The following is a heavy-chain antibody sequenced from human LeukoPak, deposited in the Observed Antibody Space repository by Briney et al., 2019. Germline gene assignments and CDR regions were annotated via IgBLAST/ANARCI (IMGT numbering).Heavy chain of an antibody. Sequence: PGWSLRLSCTASGFTFRDYTMSWVRQAPGKGLEWLGFIRRKVYGGTTEYAASVKGRFTISRDDSNSITYLEMNSLKTEDTGVYYCTREDSGYDYDAFDIWGQGTMVTVSS. D-gene: IGHD5-12*01. V-gene: IGHV3-49*04. CDR1: GFTFRDYT. CDR2: IRRKVYGGTT. CDR3: TREDSGYDYDAFDI. J-gene: IGHJ3*02.